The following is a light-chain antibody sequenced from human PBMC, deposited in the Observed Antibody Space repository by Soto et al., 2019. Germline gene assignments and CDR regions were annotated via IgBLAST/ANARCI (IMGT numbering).Light chain of an antibody. J-gene: IGKJ1*01. CDR3: QQYGSSQWT. V-gene: IGKV3-20*01. CDR1: QSVSSY. CDR2: GAS. Sequence: EIVLTQSPATLSLSPGERATLSFRASQSVSSYLAWYQQKPGQAPRLLIYGASSRATGIPDRFSGSGSGTDFTLTISRLEPEDFAVYYCQQYGSSQWTFGQGTKVDIK.